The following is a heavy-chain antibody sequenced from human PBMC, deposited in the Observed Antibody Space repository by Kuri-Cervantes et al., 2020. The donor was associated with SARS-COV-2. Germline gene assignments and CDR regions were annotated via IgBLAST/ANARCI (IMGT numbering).Heavy chain of an antibody. J-gene: IGHJ4*02. CDR2: IWYDGSNK. Sequence: GESLKISCAASGFTFSSYGMHWVRQAPGKGLEWVAVIWYDGSNKYYADSVKGRFTISRDNSKNTLYLQMNSLRAEDTAVYYCAKDLPDYGDSFDYWGQGTLVTVSS. V-gene: IGHV3-33*06. CDR1: GFTFSSYG. D-gene: IGHD4-17*01. CDR3: AKDLPDYGDSFDY.